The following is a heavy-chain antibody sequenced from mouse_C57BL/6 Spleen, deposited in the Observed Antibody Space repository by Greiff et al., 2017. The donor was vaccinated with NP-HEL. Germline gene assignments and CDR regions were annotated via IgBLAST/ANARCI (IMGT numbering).Heavy chain of an antibody. J-gene: IGHJ1*03. CDR3: ARYYYGKDWYFDV. D-gene: IGHD1-1*01. Sequence: QVQLQQPGAELVKPGASVKMSCKASGYTFTSYWITWVKQRPGQGLEWIGDIYPGSGSTNYNEKFKSKATLTVDTSSSTAYMQLSSLTSEDSAVYYCARYYYGKDWYFDVWGTGTMVTVSS. CDR1: GYTFTSYW. CDR2: IYPGSGST. V-gene: IGHV1-55*01.